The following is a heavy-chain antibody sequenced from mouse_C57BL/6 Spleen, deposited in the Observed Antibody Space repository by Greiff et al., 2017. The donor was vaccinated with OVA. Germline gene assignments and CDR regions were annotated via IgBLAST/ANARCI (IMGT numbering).Heavy chain of an antibody. J-gene: IGHJ1*03. CDR2: IYPGDGDT. CDR3: AIVDGSSYWYFDV. D-gene: IGHD1-1*01. V-gene: IGHV1-82*01. Sequence: QVQLQQSGPELVKPGASVKISCKASGYAFSSSWMNWVKQRPGKGLEWIGRIYPGDGDTNYNGKFKGKATLTADKSSSTAYMQLSSLTSEDSAVYFCAIVDGSSYWYFDVWGTGTTVTVSS. CDR1: GYAFSSSW.